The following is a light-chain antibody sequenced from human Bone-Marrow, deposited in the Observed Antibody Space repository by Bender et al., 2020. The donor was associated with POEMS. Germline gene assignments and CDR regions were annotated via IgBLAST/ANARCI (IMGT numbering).Light chain of an antibody. V-gene: IGLV2-14*02. J-gene: IGLJ1*01. Sequence: QSALTQPASVSASPGQSITISCTGTTTDVGSENLVSWYQHHPGKAPKVVIYEGTKRPSGVSNRFSGSKSGNTASLTISGLQTDDEAEYYCSSYRTSSTPYVFGSGTKVTVL. CDR2: EGT. CDR3: SSYRTSSTPYV. CDR1: TTDVGSENL.